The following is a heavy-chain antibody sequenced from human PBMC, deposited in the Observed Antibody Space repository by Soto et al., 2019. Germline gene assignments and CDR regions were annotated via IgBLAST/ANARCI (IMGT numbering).Heavy chain of an antibody. V-gene: IGHV3-66*01. CDR3: ARDLAYVHD. CDR1: GFTVSSNY. CDR2: IYSGGSA. J-gene: IGHJ4*02. D-gene: IGHD3-3*02. Sequence: EVQLVESGGGLVQPGGSLRLSCAASGFTVSSNYMSWVRQAPGTGLECVSGIYSGGSAYYADSVKGRFTISRDNSKNTLYLQMNSLRADDTAVYYCARDLAYVHDWGQGTLVTVSS.